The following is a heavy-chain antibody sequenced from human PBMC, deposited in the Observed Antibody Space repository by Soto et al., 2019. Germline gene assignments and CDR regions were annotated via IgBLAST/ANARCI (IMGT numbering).Heavy chain of an antibody. Sequence: PSETLSLTCTVYAVSISSYYWSWIRHPPGKGLEWIGYIYYSGSTNYSPSLKSRVTISVDTSKNQFSLKLSSVTAADTAVYYCARELALYDYVWGSYRQGRAFDTCGQGTMVTVSS. V-gene: IGHV4-59*01. D-gene: IGHD3-16*02. CDR2: IYYSGST. CDR1: AVSISSYY. CDR3: ARELALYDYVWGSYRQGRAFDT. J-gene: IGHJ3*02.